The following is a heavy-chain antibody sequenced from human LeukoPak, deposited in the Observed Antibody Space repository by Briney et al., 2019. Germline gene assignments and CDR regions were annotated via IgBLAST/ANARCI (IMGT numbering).Heavy chain of an antibody. CDR3: ARDPRYCSSTSCYYYYGMDV. Sequence: PGGSLRLSCAASGFTFSDYYMSWIRQAPGKGLEWVSYISSSGSTIYYADSVKGRFTISRDNAKNSLYLQINSLRAEDTAVYYCARDPRYCSSTSCYYYYGMDVWGQGTTVTVSS. CDR2: ISSSGSTI. D-gene: IGHD2-2*01. J-gene: IGHJ6*02. CDR1: GFTFSDYY. V-gene: IGHV3-11*01.